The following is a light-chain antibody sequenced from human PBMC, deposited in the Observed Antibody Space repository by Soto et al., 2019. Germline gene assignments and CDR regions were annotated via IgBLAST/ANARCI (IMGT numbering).Light chain of an antibody. Sequence: QSALTQPASVSGSPGQSITISCTGTSSDVGGFDFVSWFQRRQGKAPRLIIYEVTNRPSGISDRFSGSKSGNTDSLTISGLQAEDEADYFCSSYIKTTTLDVFGSGTKLTVL. V-gene: IGLV2-14*01. J-gene: IGLJ1*01. CDR3: SSYIKTTTLDV. CDR1: SSDVGGFDF. CDR2: EVT.